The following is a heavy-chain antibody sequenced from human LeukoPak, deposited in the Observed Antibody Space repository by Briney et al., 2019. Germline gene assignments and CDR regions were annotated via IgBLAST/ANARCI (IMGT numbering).Heavy chain of an antibody. D-gene: IGHD3-10*01. V-gene: IGHV3-21*01. Sequence: GGSLRLSCAASGFTFTSYSMSWVRQAPGKGLEWVSSISSSSSYIYYADSVKGRFTISRDNAKNSLYLQMNFLRAEDTAVYYCARDAGPGTMVRGFEYYYYGMDFWGQGTTVTVSS. CDR1: GFTFTSYS. J-gene: IGHJ6*02. CDR3: ARDAGPGTMVRGFEYYYYGMDF. CDR2: ISSSSSYI.